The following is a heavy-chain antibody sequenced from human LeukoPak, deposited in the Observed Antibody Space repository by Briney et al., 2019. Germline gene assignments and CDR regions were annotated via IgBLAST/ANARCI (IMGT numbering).Heavy chain of an antibody. CDR2: INHSGST. V-gene: IGHV4-34*01. CDR1: GGSFSGYY. D-gene: IGHD4-17*01. CDR3: ARATTVTTGWSGYFDL. J-gene: IGHJ2*01. Sequence: SETLSLTCAVYGGSFSGYYWSWIRQPPGKGLEWIGEINHSGSTNYNPSLKSRVTISVDTSKNQFSLKLSSVTAADTAVYYCARATTVTTGWSGYFDLWGRGTLVTVSS.